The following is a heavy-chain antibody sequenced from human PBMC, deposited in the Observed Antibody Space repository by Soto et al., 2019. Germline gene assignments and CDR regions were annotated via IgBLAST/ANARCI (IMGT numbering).Heavy chain of an antibody. CDR1: GFTFSSYA. Sequence: QVQLVESGGGVVQPGRSLRLSCAASGFTFSSYAMHWVRQAPGKGLEWVAVISYDGSNKYYADSVKGRFTISRDNSKNPLYLQMHSLRAEDTAVYYCARDPTSLKAHLPYYGMDVWGQGTTVTVSS. J-gene: IGHJ6*02. CDR3: ARDPTSLKAHLPYYGMDV. V-gene: IGHV3-30-3*01. CDR2: ISYDGSNK.